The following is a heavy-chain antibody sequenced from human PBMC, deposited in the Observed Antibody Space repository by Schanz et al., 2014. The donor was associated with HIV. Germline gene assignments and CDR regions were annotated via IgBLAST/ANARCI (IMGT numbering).Heavy chain of an antibody. CDR1: GFRFSDHG. J-gene: IGHJ4*02. V-gene: IGHV3-33*06. D-gene: IGHD6-13*01. CDR2: IWYHGNLT. CDR3: AKEEQQLGGVGGYHFDY. Sequence: QVQLVESGGGVVQPGRSLRLSCTTSGFRFSDHGMHWVRQAPGKGLEWVALIWYHGNLTYYADSVKGRFTISRDISKNTLYLQMNSLRAEDTAVYYCAKEEQQLGGVGGYHFDYWGQGTLVTVSS.